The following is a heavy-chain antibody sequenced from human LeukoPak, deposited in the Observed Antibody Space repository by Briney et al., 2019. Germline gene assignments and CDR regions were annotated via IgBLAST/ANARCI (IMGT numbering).Heavy chain of an antibody. CDR3: ARDWRLDWFDP. CDR1: GFTFSSYW. V-gene: IGHV3-7*01. Sequence: GGSLRLSCAASGFTFSSYWMSWVRQAPGKGLEWVAIIKQDGSEKYYVDSMKGRFTISRDNAKNSLYLQMNSLRAEDTAVYYCARDWRLDWFDPWGQGTLVTVSS. D-gene: IGHD3-3*01. J-gene: IGHJ5*02. CDR2: IKQDGSEK.